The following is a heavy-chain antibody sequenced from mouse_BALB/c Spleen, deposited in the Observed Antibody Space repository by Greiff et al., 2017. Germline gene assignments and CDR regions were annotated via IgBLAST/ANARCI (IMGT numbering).Heavy chain of an antibody. Sequence: EVQRVESGPGLVKPSQSLSLTCTVTGYSITSDYAWNWIRQFPGNKLEWMGYISYSGSTSYNPSLKSRISITRDTSKNQFFLQLNSVTTEDTATYYCARNYRYDVAMDYWGQGTSVTVSS. D-gene: IGHD2-14*01. J-gene: IGHJ4*01. CDR2: ISYSGST. CDR1: GYSITSDYA. V-gene: IGHV3-2*02. CDR3: ARNYRYDVAMDY.